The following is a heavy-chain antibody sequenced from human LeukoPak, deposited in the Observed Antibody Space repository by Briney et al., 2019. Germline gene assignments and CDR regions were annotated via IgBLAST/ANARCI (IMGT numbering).Heavy chain of an antibody. Sequence: PGGSLRLSCAASGFTFSNYAMHWVRQAPGKGLEWVAVIAHDGSITLYADSVKGRFTISRDNAKNSLYLQMNSLRAEDTAVYYCARDGYSNAYYFDYWGQGTLVTVSS. CDR3: ARDGYSNAYYFDY. J-gene: IGHJ4*02. CDR2: IAHDGSIT. D-gene: IGHD4-11*01. CDR1: GFTFSNYA. V-gene: IGHV3-30-3*01.